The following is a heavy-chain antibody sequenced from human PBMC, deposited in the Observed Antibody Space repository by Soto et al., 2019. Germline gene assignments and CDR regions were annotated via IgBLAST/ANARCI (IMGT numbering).Heavy chain of an antibody. CDR3: SRYSDYYGSGSYPWYWFDP. D-gene: IGHD3-10*01. J-gene: IGHJ5*02. CDR2: IYYRGST. V-gene: IGHV4-59*01. Sequence: SETLSLTCTVSGGSISSYYWSWIRQPPGKGLEWIGYIYYRGSTNYNPSLKSRVTISVDTSKNQFSLKLSSVTAADTAVYYCSRYSDYYGSGSYPWYWFDPWGQGTLVTVSS. CDR1: GGSISSYY.